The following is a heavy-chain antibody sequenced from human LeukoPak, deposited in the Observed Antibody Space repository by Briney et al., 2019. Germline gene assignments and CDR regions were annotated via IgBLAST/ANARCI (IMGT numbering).Heavy chain of an antibody. J-gene: IGHJ4*02. CDR3: AKSGGYGLIDY. CDR1: GYSISSGYY. CDR2: IYSNGST. Sequence: SETLSLTCSFSGYSISSGYYWGWIRQPPGKGLEWIGSIYSNGSTYYNSSLKSRVTISIDTSKNQVSLKMSSVTAADTAVYYCAKSGGYGLIDYWGQGTLVTVSS. D-gene: IGHD6-25*01. V-gene: IGHV4-38-2*01.